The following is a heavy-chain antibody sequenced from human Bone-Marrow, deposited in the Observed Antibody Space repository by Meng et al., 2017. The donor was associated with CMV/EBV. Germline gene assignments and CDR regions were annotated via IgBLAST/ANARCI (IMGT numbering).Heavy chain of an antibody. CDR2: IRSRAASYAT. CDR3: ITSDRTLRVTDYGLDV. Sequence: GESLKISCAASGFTFSDFTIHGVRQASGKGLEWVGRIRSRAASYATVYGASVRGRFTISRDDSKNTAYLQMNGLKTEDTAVYYCITSDRTLRVTDYGLDVWGQGTTVTVSS. D-gene: IGHD3-3*01. V-gene: IGHV3-73*01. CDR1: GFTFSDFT. J-gene: IGHJ6*02.